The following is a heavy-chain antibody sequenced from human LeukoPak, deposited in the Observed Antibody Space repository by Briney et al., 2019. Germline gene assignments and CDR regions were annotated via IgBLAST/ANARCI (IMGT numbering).Heavy chain of an antibody. J-gene: IGHJ4*02. D-gene: IGHD3-3*01. CDR3: AKDKDSYYDFWSGSIGDY. CDR1: GFTFSNYW. V-gene: IGHV3-7*01. Sequence: GGSLRLSCEGSGFTFSNYWMGWVRQAPGKGLQWVANIKTDGSEKYYVDSVKGRFTISRDNAKNSLYLQMNSLRAEDTAVYYCAKDKDSYYDFWSGSIGDYWGQGTLVTVSS. CDR2: IKTDGSEK.